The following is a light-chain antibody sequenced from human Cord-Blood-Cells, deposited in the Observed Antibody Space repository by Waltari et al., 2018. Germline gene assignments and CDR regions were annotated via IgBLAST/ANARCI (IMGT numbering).Light chain of an antibody. Sequence: PASGFGSPGSRITTPSTGTTGVVGSYNLSSWYQQPPGKAPKLMIYEGSKRPSGVSNRFSGSKAGNTASLTISGLQAEDEADYYCCSYAGSSTWVFGGGTKLTVL. CDR3: CSYAGSSTWV. V-gene: IGLV2-23*01. CDR2: EGS. J-gene: IGLJ3*02. CDR1: TGVVGSYNL.